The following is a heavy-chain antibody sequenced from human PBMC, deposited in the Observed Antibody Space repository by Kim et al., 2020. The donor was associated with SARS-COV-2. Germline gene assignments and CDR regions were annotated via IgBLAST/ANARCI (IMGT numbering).Heavy chain of an antibody. CDR3: ARHPIDSLTGYRYYYGMDV. J-gene: IGHJ6*02. V-gene: IGHV4-59*08. Sequence: SETLSLTCTVSGGSISSYYWSWIRQPPGKGLEWIGYIYYSGSTNYNPSLKSRVTISVDTSKNQFSLKLISVTAADTAVYYCARHPIDSLTGYRYYYGMDVWGQGTTVTVSS. CDR2: IYYSGST. CDR1: GGSISSYY. D-gene: IGHD3-9*01.